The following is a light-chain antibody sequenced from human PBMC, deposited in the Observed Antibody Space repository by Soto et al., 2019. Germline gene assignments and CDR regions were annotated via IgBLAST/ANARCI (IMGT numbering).Light chain of an antibody. CDR3: CSYAGSSTSPYV. J-gene: IGLJ1*01. Sequence: QSALTQPASVSGSPGQSITSSCTGTSSDVGSYNLVSWYQQHPGKAPKLMIYEGSKRPSGVSNRFSGSKSGNTASLTISGLQAEDEADYYCCSYAGSSTSPYVFGTGTKVTVL. CDR1: SSDVGSYNL. V-gene: IGLV2-23*01. CDR2: EGS.